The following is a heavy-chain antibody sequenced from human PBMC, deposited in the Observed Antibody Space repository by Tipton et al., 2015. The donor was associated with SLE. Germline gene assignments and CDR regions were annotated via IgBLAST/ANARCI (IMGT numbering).Heavy chain of an antibody. Sequence: TLFLTCTVSGGSISSGYYYWSWIRQPAGKGLEWIGRIYSSGSTNYNPSLKSRVTISADTSKNQFSLKLSSVSAADTAVYYCARLLWRQQPVSWGQGTLVTVPS. CDR3: ARLLWRQQPVS. CDR2: IYSSGST. V-gene: IGHV4-61*02. D-gene: IGHD6-13*01. CDR1: GGSISSGYYY. J-gene: IGHJ5*02.